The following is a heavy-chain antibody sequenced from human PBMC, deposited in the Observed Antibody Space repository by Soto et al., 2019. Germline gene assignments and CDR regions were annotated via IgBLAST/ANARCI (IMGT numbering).Heavy chain of an antibody. CDR3: ARGSKDSYPGSRIFDF. D-gene: IGHD2-15*01. CDR2: INQDGSEK. J-gene: IGHJ4*02. Sequence: GSLRLSCAASGFTFSSHWMSWVRQAPGKGLEWVANINQDGSEKHYVDSLKGRFTISRDNAKNSLYLQMSSLRAEDSAVYYCARGSKDSYPGSRIFDFWGRGTLVTVSS. CDR1: GFTFSSHW. V-gene: IGHV3-7*03.